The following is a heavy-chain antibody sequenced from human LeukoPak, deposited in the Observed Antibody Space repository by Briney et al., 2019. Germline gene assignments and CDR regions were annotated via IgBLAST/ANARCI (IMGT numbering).Heavy chain of an antibody. CDR3: AKGTKGYCSSGSSYHFDY. D-gene: IGHD2-15*01. CDR1: GFTFSSYA. Sequence: GGSVSLSCAPSGFTFSSYAMSWVRQAPGKGLEWVSSVTSGGSTNYADSVKGRFTISRDNSKNTLYLQMNSLRAEDTAVYYCAKGTKGYCSSGSSYHFDYWGQGTLVTVSS. J-gene: IGHJ4*02. V-gene: IGHV3-23*01. CDR2: VTSGGST.